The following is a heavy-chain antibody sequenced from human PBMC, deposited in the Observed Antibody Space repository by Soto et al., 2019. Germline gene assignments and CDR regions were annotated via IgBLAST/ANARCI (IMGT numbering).Heavy chain of an antibody. CDR1: GFTFKNYD. Sequence: EVQLLESGGGLVQPGGSLRLSCVASGFTFKNYDMRWVRQAPGKGLEWVSGISGSGAITYYADSVRGRFTISRDNSKNTLYLKLNSLRAEDTAIYYCAKDRQFRSYYESAGHYNNWGQGTLVTVSS. CDR2: ISGSGAIT. V-gene: IGHV3-23*01. CDR3: AKDRQFRSYYESAGHYNN. D-gene: IGHD3-10*01. J-gene: IGHJ4*02.